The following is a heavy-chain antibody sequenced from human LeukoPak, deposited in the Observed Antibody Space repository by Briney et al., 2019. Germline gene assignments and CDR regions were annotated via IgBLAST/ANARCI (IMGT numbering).Heavy chain of an antibody. V-gene: IGHV4-39*07. Sequence: PSETLSLTCTVSGGSISSSSYYWGWIRQPPGKGLEWIGSIYYSGSTYYNPSLKSRVTISVDASKNQFSLKLSSVTAADTAVYYCARTAKNIVASGQHEYFQHWGQGTLVTVSS. J-gene: IGHJ1*01. CDR1: GGSISSSSYY. D-gene: IGHD5-12*01. CDR2: IYYSGST. CDR3: ARTAKNIVASGQHEYFQH.